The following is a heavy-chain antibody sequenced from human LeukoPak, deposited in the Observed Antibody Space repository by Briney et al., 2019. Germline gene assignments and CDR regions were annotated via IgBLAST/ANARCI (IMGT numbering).Heavy chain of an antibody. CDR1: GYTFTSYY. D-gene: IGHD2-2*01. CDR3: ARGRYCSSTSSCYCDY. V-gene: IGHV1-46*01. J-gene: IGHJ4*02. Sequence: ASVKVSCKASGYTFTSYYIHWVRQAPGQGLEWMGIINPSGGSTSYAQKFQGRVTMTRDTSTSTVYMELSSLRSEDTAVYYCARGRYCSSTSSCYCDYWGQGTLVTVSS. CDR2: INPSGGST.